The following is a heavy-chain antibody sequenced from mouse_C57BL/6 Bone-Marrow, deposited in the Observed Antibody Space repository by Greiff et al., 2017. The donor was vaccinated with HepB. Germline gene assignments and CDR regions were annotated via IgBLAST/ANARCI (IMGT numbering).Heavy chain of an antibody. Sequence: QVQLQQPGAELVRPGTSVKLSCKASGYTFTSYWMHWVKQRPGQGLEWIGVIDPSDSYTNYNQKFKGKATLTVDTSSSTAYMQLSSLTSEDSAVYYCARGDYYGSTPFAYWGQGTLVTVSA. CDR3: ARGDYYGSTPFAY. CDR1: GYTFTSYW. CDR2: IDPSDSYT. D-gene: IGHD1-1*01. V-gene: IGHV1-59*01. J-gene: IGHJ3*01.